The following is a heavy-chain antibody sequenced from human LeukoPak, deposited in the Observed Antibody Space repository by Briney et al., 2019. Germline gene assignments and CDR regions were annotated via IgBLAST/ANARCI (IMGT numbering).Heavy chain of an antibody. D-gene: IGHD2-15*01. CDR3: ARDNSWGYCNGGNCPNDALDI. CDR1: GFTVSSNY. J-gene: IGHJ3*02. V-gene: IGHV3-53*01. Sequence: GGSLRLSCAASGFTVSSNYMTWVRQVPGKGLEWVSVIYSGGSTYYADSVKGRFTISRDNSKNTLYLQMNSLRAEDTAVYYCARDNSWGYCNGGNCPNDALDIWGQGTMVTVSS. CDR2: IYSGGST.